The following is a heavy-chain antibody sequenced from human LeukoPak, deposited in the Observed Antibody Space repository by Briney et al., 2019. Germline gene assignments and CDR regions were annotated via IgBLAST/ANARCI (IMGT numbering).Heavy chain of an antibody. V-gene: IGHV3-30*02. Sequence: PGGSLRLSCAASGFTFSSYGMHWVRQAPGKGLEWVAFIRYDGSNKYYADSVKGRFTISRDNSKNTLYLQVNSLRAEDTAVYYCAKDQYFWSGYYSYFDYWGQGTLVTVSS. CDR2: IRYDGSNK. J-gene: IGHJ4*02. D-gene: IGHD3-3*01. CDR1: GFTFSSYG. CDR3: AKDQYFWSGYYSYFDY.